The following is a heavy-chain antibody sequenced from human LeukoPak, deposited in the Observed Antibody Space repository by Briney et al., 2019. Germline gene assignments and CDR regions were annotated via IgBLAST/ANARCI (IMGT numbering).Heavy chain of an antibody. V-gene: IGHV1-24*01. CDR1: GYTLTELS. CDR3: ASNPPRTGDFNY. D-gene: IGHD7-27*01. J-gene: IGHJ4*02. Sequence: ASEKVSCKVSGYTLTELSMHWVRQAPGKGLEWMGGFDPEDGETIYAQKFQGRVTMTRDTSINTAYMELSSLRSEDTAVYYCASNPPRTGDFNYWGQGALVTVSS. CDR2: FDPEDGET.